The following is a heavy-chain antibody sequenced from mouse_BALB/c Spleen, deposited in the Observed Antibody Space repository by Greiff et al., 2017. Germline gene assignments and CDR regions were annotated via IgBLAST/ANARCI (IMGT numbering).Heavy chain of an antibody. Sequence: VQLVESGAELAKPGASVKMSCKASGYTFTSYWMHWVKQRPGQGLEWIGYINPSTGYTEYNQKFKDKATLTADKSSSTAYMQLSSLTSEDSAVYYCARSKGITTVVATDYAMDYWGQGTSVTVSS. CDR1: GYTFTSYW. D-gene: IGHD1-1*01. CDR3: ARSKGITTVVATDYAMDY. CDR2: INPSTGYT. V-gene: IGHV1-7*01. J-gene: IGHJ4*01.